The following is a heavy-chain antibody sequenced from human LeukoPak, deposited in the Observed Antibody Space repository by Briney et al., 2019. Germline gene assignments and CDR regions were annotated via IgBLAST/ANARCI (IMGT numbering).Heavy chain of an antibody. Sequence: SETLSLTCTVSGGSISSYYWSWIRQPPGKGLEWIGYIYYSGSTNYNPSLKSRVTISVDTSKNQFSLKLSSVTAADTAVYYCARDLTGTLGYWGQGTLVTVSS. CDR2: IYYSGST. D-gene: IGHD1-1*01. J-gene: IGHJ4*02. CDR1: GGSISSYY. CDR3: ARDLTGTLGY. V-gene: IGHV4-59*01.